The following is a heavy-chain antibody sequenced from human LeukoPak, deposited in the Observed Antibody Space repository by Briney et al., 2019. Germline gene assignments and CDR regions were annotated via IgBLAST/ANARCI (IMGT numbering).Heavy chain of an antibody. CDR3: ARRAVDNSYYYYMDV. J-gene: IGHJ6*03. V-gene: IGHV1-8*03. CDR2: MNPKSGNT. Sequence: GASVKVSCKASGYTFTSYDINWVRQVTGQGLEWMGWMNPKSGNTGYEQKFQGRVTITRNTSISTAYMEVSSLRYEDTAVYYCARRAVDNSYYYYMDVWGKGTTVTVSS. D-gene: IGHD6-19*01. CDR1: GYTFTSYD.